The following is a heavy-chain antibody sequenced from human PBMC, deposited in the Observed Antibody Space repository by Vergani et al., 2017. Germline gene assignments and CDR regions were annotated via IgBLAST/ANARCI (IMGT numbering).Heavy chain of an antibody. CDR3: ARDPGGWAYEILTGPMYGMDV. Sequence: EVQLVESGGGLVKPGGSLRLSCAASGFTFSSYSMNWVRQAPGKGLEWVSSISSSSSYIYYADSVKGRFTITRDNAKHSLYLQMNSLRAEDTAVYYCARDPGGWAYEILTGPMYGMDVWGQGTTVTVSS. D-gene: IGHD3-9*01. J-gene: IGHJ6*02. V-gene: IGHV3-21*01. CDR2: ISSSSSYI. CDR1: GFTFSSYS.